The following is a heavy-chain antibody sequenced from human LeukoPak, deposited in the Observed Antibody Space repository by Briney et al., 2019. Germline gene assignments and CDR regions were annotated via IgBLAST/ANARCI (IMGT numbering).Heavy chain of an antibody. D-gene: IGHD2-2*01. J-gene: IGHJ3*02. CDR1: GFTFNSYS. Sequence: GGSLRLSCAASGFTFNSYSMTWIRQPPGKGLEWVSYISCSGGTTYYADSVRGRFTISRDNSKNTLYLQMNRLRGEDTAVYYCAKDLVYLGYCSSTSCYAYAIEIWGEGTMGTVSS. V-gene: IGHV3-23*01. CDR3: AKDLVYLGYCSSTSCYAYAIEI. CDR2: ISCSGGTT.